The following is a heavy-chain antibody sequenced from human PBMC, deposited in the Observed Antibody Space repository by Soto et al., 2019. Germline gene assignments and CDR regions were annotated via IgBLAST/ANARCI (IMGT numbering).Heavy chain of an antibody. Sequence: PGGSLRLSCAASEFSFSNYAIHWVRQAPGKGLEWVSSISYDGNYKYYADSVLGRFTITRDNAKNTLYQQMNSLRTEDTAVYYCARGEWRGYYYYYGMDVWCQGTTVTVSS. CDR2: ISYDGNYK. J-gene: IGHJ6*02. CDR1: EFSFSNYA. V-gene: IGHV3-30-3*01. D-gene: IGHD3-3*01. CDR3: ARGEWRGYYYYYGMDV.